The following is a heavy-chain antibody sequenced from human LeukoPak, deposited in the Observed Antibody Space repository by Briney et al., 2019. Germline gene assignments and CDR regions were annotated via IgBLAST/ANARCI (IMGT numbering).Heavy chain of an antibody. CDR3: ARGICSSTSCPTFY. Sequence: PGGSLRLSCAASGFTFSSYAMHWVRQAPGKGLEWVAVISYDGSNKYYADSVKGRFTISRDNPKNTLYLQMNSLRAEDTAVYYCARGICSSTSCPTFYWGQGTLVTVSP. V-gene: IGHV3-30-3*01. J-gene: IGHJ4*02. CDR2: ISYDGSNK. D-gene: IGHD2-2*01. CDR1: GFTFSSYA.